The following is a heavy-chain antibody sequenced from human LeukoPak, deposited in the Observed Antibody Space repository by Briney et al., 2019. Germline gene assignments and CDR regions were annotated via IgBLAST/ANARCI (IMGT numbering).Heavy chain of an antibody. CDR3: AKDIADYVWGSYRYHGAFDI. J-gene: IGHJ3*02. D-gene: IGHD3-16*02. V-gene: IGHV3-53*05. CDR2: IYSDGRT. Sequence: PGGSLRLSCAASGFTVDSNYMSWVRQAPGRGLEWVSLIYSDGRTFYADSVKGRFTISRDNAKNSLYLQMNSLRAEDTALYYCAKDIADYVWGSYRYHGAFDIWGQGTMVTVSS. CDR1: GFTVDSNY.